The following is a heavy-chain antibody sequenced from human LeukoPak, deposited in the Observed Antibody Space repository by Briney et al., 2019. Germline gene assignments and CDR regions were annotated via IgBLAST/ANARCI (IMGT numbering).Heavy chain of an antibody. V-gene: IGHV3-30*09. CDR1: GFTFSSYG. Sequence: GSLRLSCAASGFTFSSYGMHWVRQAPGKGLEWVAVISYDGSNKYYADSVKGRFAISRDNSKNTVYLQMNSLRVEDTAVYYCARANTPFADYWGQGTLVTVSS. CDR2: ISYDGSNK. CDR3: ARANTPFADY. J-gene: IGHJ4*02. D-gene: IGHD2-2*02.